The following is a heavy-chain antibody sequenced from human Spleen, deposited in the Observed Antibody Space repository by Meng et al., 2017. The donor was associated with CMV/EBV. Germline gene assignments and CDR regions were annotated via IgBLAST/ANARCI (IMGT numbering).Heavy chain of an antibody. CDR1: GFTYSSYA. D-gene: IGHD2-2*02. CDR2: IYSGGRST. Sequence: GESLKISCAASGFTYSSYAMTWVRQAPGKGLECVSVIYSGGRSTYYADSVKGRFTISRDNSKNTLYLQMKSLRAEDTAAYYCARVSWSSTSRYTLDFWGQGTLVTVSS. V-gene: IGHV3-23*03. CDR3: ARVSWSSTSRYTLDF. J-gene: IGHJ4*02.